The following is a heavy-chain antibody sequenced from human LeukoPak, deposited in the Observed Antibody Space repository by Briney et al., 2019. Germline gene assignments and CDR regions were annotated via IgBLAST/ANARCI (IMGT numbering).Heavy chain of an antibody. Sequence: GGSLRLSCAASGFAFSTYWMHWVRQAPGKGLVWVSRISSDGSSTNYADSVKGRFTISRDNAKNTLYLQMNSLRAEDTAVYYCARDRFWSRGFKSGGPLHYFDYWGQGTLVTVSS. CDR2: ISSDGSST. CDR3: ARDRFWSRGFKSGGPLHYFDY. CDR1: GFAFSTYW. D-gene: IGHD1-14*01. J-gene: IGHJ4*02. V-gene: IGHV3-74*01.